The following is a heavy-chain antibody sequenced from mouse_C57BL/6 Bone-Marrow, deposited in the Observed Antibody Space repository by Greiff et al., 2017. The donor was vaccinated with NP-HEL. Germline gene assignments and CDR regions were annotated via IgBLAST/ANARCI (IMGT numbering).Heavy chain of an antibody. CDR3: ARDRGWYLGAMDY. CDR2: INYDGSST. V-gene: IGHV5-16*01. CDR1: GFTFSDYY. Sequence: VKLVESEGGLVQPGSSMKLSCTASGFTFSDYYMAWVRQVPEKGLEWVANINYDGSSTYYLDSLKSRFIISRDNAKNILYLQMSSLKSEDTATYYCARDRGWYLGAMDYWGQGTSVTVSS. D-gene: IGHD2-1*01. J-gene: IGHJ4*01.